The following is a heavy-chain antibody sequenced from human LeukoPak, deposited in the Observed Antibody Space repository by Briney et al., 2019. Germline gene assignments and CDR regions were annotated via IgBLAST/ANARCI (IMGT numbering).Heavy chain of an antibody. CDR3: SKGKSTVLTPGVDY. Sequence: PGGSLRLSCAASGFTFSSCWMSWVRQAPGKGLEWVANIKQDGSEKYYVDSVKGRFTISRDNAKNSLYLQMNSLRAEDTAVYYCSKGKSTVLTPGVDYWGQGTLVTVSS. J-gene: IGHJ4*02. CDR1: GFTFSSCW. V-gene: IGHV3-7*01. D-gene: IGHD4-23*01. CDR2: IKQDGSEK.